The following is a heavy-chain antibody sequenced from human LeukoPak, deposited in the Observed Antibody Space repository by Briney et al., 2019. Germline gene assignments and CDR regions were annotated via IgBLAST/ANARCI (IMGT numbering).Heavy chain of an antibody. V-gene: IGHV4-34*01. CDR1: GGSFSGYY. J-gene: IGHJ4*02. CDR3: ARLRGQWLVPRDY. CDR2: INHSGST. Sequence: PSETLSLTCAVYGGSFSGYYWSWIRQPPGKGLEWIGEINHSGSTNYNPSLKSRVTISVDTSKNQFSLKLSSVTAADTAVYYCARLRGQWLVPRDYWGQGTLVTVSS. D-gene: IGHD6-19*01.